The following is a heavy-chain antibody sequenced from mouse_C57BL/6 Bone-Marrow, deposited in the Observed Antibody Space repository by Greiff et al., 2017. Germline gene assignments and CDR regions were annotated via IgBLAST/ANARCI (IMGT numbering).Heavy chain of an antibody. CDR1: GYTFTSSG. Sequence: VKLQESGAELVRPGASVKLSCKASGYTFTSSGIRWVKQRTGRGLEWIGEIYPRSGDNYYNEKFKGKATLTADKSSSTAYMELRSLTSEDSAVYFCVWSAWFAYWGQGTLVTVSA. J-gene: IGHJ3*01. D-gene: IGHD1-1*02. V-gene: IGHV1-81*01. CDR2: IYPRSGDN. CDR3: VWSAWFAY.